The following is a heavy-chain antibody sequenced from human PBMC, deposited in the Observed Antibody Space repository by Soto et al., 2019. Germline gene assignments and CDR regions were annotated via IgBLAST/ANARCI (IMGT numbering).Heavy chain of an antibody. V-gene: IGHV3-30*19. CDR1: GFTFRSYV. J-gene: IGHJ1*01. D-gene: IGHD3-16*01. CDR3: ARWGTTGGLAV. CDR2: TSYDGSDK. Sequence: QVQLVESGGGVVQPGTSLRVSCVGSGFTFRSYVIHWVRQAPGKGLEWVALTSYDGSDKYYDDSVRGRFTISRDNSRNTVDLQMGSLRLEDTALYYCARWGTTGGLAVWGQGTLVSVS.